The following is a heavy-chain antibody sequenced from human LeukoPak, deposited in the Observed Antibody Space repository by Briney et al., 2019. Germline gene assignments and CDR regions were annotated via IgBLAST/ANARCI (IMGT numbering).Heavy chain of an antibody. J-gene: IGHJ4*02. Sequence: APVKPSSTSSGYTFAAYYILLVRQAPGQGLEWMGWINPNSGGTNYAQDFHGRVTMTRDTSISTAYMELSRLRSDDTAVYYCAREGGSGNLDWGKGTLVTVSS. D-gene: IGHD1-26*01. CDR3: AREGGSGNLD. CDR1: GYTFAAYY. V-gene: IGHV1-2*02. CDR2: INPNSGGT.